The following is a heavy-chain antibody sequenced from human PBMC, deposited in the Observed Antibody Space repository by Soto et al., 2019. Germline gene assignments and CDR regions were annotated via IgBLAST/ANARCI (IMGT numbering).Heavy chain of an antibody. CDR3: AGAGAGGGPRPKYSYYYGMDV. CDR1: GFNFNYYS. Sequence: GGSLRLSCTASGFNFNYYSMNWIRQAPGKGLEWVSSISSSSGYIYYADSVKGRFTISRDNAQNSLFLQMSSLRAEDTAVYYCAGAGAGGGPRPKYSYYYGMDVWGQGTTVTVSS. D-gene: IGHD6-6*01. J-gene: IGHJ6*02. V-gene: IGHV3-21*01. CDR2: ISSSSGYI.